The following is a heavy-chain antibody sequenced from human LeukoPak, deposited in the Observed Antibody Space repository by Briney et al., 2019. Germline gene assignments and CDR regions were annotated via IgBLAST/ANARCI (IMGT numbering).Heavy chain of an antibody. CDR1: GFTFSSYW. Sequence: GGSLRLSCAASGFTFSSYWMSWVRQAPGKGLEWVANIKQDGSEKYYVDSVKGRFTISRDNSENIVYLQMNNLRAEDTAVYYCAGRVTGYSSGYVYWGQGTLVTVSS. J-gene: IGHJ4*02. D-gene: IGHD5-18*01. CDR3: AGRVTGYSSGYVY. V-gene: IGHV3-7*03. CDR2: IKQDGSEK.